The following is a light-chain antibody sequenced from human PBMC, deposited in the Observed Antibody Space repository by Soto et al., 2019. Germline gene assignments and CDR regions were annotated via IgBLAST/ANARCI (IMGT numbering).Light chain of an antibody. CDR2: VTS. CDR1: QGLSGS. CDR3: QQCHSWPLT. Sequence: DIQMTQSPSSVSASVGDRVTITCRASQGLSGSLAWYQQKPGKAPKLLMYVTSRLQSGVPSRFSGSASGTDFTLTIDSLQPEDLATYYCQQCHSWPLTFGQGTRLE. J-gene: IGKJ5*01. V-gene: IGKV1-12*01.